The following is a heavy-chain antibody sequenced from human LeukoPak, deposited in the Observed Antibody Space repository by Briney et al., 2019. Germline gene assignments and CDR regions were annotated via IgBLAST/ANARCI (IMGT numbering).Heavy chain of an antibody. J-gene: IGHJ5*02. CDR1: GGSISSGSYY. Sequence: SETLSLTCTVSGGSISSGSYYWSWIRQPAGKGLEWIGRIYTSGSTNYNPSLKSRVTISVDTSKNQFSLRLRSVTAADTAVYXXXXXXXXMIRGVIPKEAWGWFDPWGQGTLVTVSS. CDR2: IYTSGST. D-gene: IGHD3-10*01. CDR3: XXXXXXMIRGVIPKEAWGWFDP. V-gene: IGHV4-61*02.